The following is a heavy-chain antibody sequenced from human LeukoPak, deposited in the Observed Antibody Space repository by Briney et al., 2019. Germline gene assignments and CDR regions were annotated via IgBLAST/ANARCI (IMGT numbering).Heavy chain of an antibody. CDR1: GYSFSSDYY. CDR2: VHHSGRT. V-gene: IGHV4-38-2*02. Sequence: SETLSLTCTVSGYSFSSDYYWGWIRPPPGKGLEWIGSVHHSGRTYYNPSLKSRVTISVDTSKNQFSLKLNSVTAADTAVYYCARDHLANLASRLFDPWGQGSLVTVSS. CDR3: ARDHLANLASRLFDP. J-gene: IGHJ5*02. D-gene: IGHD3-3*01.